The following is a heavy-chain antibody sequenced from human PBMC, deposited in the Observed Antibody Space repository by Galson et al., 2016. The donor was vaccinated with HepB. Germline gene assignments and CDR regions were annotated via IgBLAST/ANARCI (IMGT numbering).Heavy chain of an antibody. CDR3: ARGGVSSGGVDV. CDR2: ISAYNGNT. Sequence: SVKVSCKASGFPFSCYGITWVRQAPGQGLEWMGWISAYNGNTNYAQKLQGRVTMTTDTSTSTAYMELRSLRSDDTAVYFCARGGVSSGGVDVWGQGTTVTVSS. D-gene: IGHD3-10*01. V-gene: IGHV1-18*01. CDR1: GFPFSCYG. J-gene: IGHJ6*02.